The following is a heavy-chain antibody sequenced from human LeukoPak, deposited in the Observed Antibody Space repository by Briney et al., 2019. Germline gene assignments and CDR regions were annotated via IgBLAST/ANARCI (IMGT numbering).Heavy chain of an antibody. V-gene: IGHV1-69*05. J-gene: IGHJ4*02. CDR3: ASGTTDIVVVPATLRNYYFDY. D-gene: IGHD2-2*01. CDR1: RGTFSSYE. CDR2: IIPMFGTA. Sequence: GASVKVSCKASRGTFSSYEISWVRQAPGQGLEWMGGIIPMFGTAKYAQKFQGRVTITTDKSTSTAYMELSSLGSEDTAVYYCASGTTDIVVVPATLRNYYFDYWGQGTLVTVSS.